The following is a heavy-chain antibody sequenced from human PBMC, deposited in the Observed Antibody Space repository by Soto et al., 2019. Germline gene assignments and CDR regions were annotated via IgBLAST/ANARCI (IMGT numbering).Heavy chain of an antibody. CDR1: GFTFSSYA. CDR2: ISYDGSNK. V-gene: IGHV3-30-3*01. J-gene: IGHJ4*02. CDR3: ARESEDLTSNFDY. Sequence: GGSLRLSCAASGFTFSSYAMHWVRQAPGKGLEWVALISYDGSNKYYADSVKGRFTISRDNSKNTLYLQMNSLRAEDTAVYYCARESEDLTSNFDYWCQGTLVTVSS.